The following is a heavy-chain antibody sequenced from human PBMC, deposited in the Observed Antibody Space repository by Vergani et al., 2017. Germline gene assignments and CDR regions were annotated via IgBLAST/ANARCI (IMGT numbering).Heavy chain of an antibody. CDR1: EYSFGNYW. CDR2: IYPADSDT. V-gene: IGHV5-51*01. D-gene: IGHD1-14*01. Sequence: EVELVQSGPEMRKPGESLKISCKGSEYSFGNYWIGWVRQMPGKGLEWMGIIYPADSDTRYSPCFQGQVTISADKSVSTAFLQWDSLKASDTALYYRGGHTTYTNAWGQGTLVTVSS. J-gene: IGHJ5*02. CDR3: GGHTTYTNA.